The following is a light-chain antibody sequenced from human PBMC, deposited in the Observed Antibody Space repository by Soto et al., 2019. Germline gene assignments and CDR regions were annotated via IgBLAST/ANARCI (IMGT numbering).Light chain of an antibody. J-gene: IGLJ1*01. CDR2: EVS. CDR1: SSDVGSYNL. Sequence: QSVLTQPASVSVSPGQSITISCTGTSSDVGSYNLVSWYQQHPGKAPKVMIYEVSKRPSGVSNRFSGSKSGNTASLTISGLQAEDEADYYCCSYAGSSTFPYVFGTGTKVTVL. V-gene: IGLV2-23*02. CDR3: CSYAGSSTFPYV.